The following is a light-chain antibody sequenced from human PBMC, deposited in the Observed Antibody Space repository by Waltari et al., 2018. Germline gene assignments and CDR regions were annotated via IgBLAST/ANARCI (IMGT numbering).Light chain of an antibody. J-gene: IGLJ2*01. Sequence: QSVLTQPPSVSGAPGQRVAISCTGSGSNIGEGYDVHWYQQHPGKAPKLLISGVNNRPLGVPDRFSGSQFGTSASLAITGLQAEDEADYYCQSYDPSLSVVFGGGTKLTVL. V-gene: IGLV1-40*01. CDR1: GSNIGEGYD. CDR2: GVN. CDR3: QSYDPSLSVV.